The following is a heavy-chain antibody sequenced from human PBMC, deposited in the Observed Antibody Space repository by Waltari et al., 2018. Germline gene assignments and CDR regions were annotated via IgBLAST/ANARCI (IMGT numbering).Heavy chain of an antibody. J-gene: IGHJ4*02. CDR1: GGSISSHY. CDR2: IYYSGST. CDR3: ARGGALDY. Sequence: QVQLQESGPGLVKPSETLSLTCTVSGGSISSHYWSWIRQPPGKGLEWIGYIYYSGSTNYNPSLKSRVTISVDTSKNQFSLKLSAVTAADTAVYYCARGGALDYWGQGTLVTVSS. D-gene: IGHD1-26*01. V-gene: IGHV4-59*11.